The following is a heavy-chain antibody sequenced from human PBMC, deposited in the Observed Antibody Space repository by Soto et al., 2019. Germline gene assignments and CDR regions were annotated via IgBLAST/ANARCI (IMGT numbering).Heavy chain of an antibody. D-gene: IGHD3-3*01. CDR1: GDTFTGNS. Sequence: SAEVTCTACGDTFTGNSMRWVRQAHGQGLEWMGRINPSGGGTSYAQKLQGRVTMTRDTSTSTVYMELSSLRSEDTAVYYCARSLYTMFGGTTYVNYGMDVWGQGTTVTVSS. CDR3: ARSLYTMFGGTTYVNYGMDV. CDR2: INPSGGGT. J-gene: IGHJ6*02. V-gene: IGHV1-46*01.